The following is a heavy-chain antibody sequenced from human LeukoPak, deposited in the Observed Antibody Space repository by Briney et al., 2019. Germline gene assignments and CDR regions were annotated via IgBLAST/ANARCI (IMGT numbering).Heavy chain of an antibody. CDR3: AKRGVVIRVILVGFHKEAYYFDS. D-gene: IGHD3-22*01. V-gene: IGHV3-23*01. Sequence: PGGSLRLSCAASGFTFSNYWMHWVRQAPGKGLEWVAGIGDSGGSTNYADSVKGRFTISRDNPKNTLYLQMNSLRAEDTAVYFCAKRGVVIRVILVGFHKEAYYFDSWGQGALVTVSS. J-gene: IGHJ4*02. CDR2: IGDSGGST. CDR1: GFTFSNYW.